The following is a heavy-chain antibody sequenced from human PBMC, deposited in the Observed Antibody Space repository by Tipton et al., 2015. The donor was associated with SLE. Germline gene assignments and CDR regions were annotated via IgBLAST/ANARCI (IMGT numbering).Heavy chain of an antibody. D-gene: IGHD3-10*01. CDR3: ARDPGGFFDL. CDR1: GFTFTSFA. Sequence: GSLRLSCAASGFTFTSFAMNWVRQAPGKGLEWVSSISGSGGGRYYADSVKGRFTISRDNSKNTLYLQMNSLRAEDTAVYYCARDPGGFFDLWGRGTLVTVSS. CDR2: ISGSGGGR. V-gene: IGHV3-23*01. J-gene: IGHJ2*01.